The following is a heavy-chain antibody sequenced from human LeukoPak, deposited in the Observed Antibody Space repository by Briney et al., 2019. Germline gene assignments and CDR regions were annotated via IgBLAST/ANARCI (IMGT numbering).Heavy chain of an antibody. V-gene: IGHV4-34*01. J-gene: IGHJ4*02. CDR2: INHSGST. D-gene: IGHD6-19*01. Sequence: SETLSLTCAVYGGSFSGYYWSWIRQPPGKGLEWIGEINHSGSTNYNPSLKSRVTISVDTSKNQFSLRLSSVTAADTAVYYCAGEGTTGAGIDYWGQGTLVTVSS. CDR1: GGSFSGYY. CDR3: AGEGTTGAGIDY.